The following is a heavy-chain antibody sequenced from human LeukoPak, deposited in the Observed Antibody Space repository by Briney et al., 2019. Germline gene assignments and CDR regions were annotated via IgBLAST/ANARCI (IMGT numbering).Heavy chain of an antibody. Sequence: GGSLRLSCAASGFTLSSYAMTWVHQAPGRGLEWVSSVDGGGGGTYYADSVKGRFTISRDNSKNTLYLQMNSLRAEDTAVYYCAKDLTRVLRYFATPNYFDYWGQGTLVTVSS. CDR1: GFTLSSYA. CDR3: AKDLTRVLRYFATPNYFDY. J-gene: IGHJ4*02. D-gene: IGHD3-9*01. CDR2: VDGGGGGT. V-gene: IGHV3-23*01.